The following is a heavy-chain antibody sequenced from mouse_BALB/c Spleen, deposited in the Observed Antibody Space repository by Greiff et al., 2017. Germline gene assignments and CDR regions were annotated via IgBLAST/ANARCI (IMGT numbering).Heavy chain of an antibody. CDR1: GYTFTSYW. Sequence: QVHVKQSGAELARPGASVKLSCKASGYTFTSYWMQWVKQRPGQGLEWIGAIYPGDGDTRYTQKFKGKATLTADKSSSTAYMQLSSLASEDSAVYYCARDLMDYWGQGTSVTVSS. J-gene: IGHJ4*01. V-gene: IGHV1-87*01. CDR3: ARDLMDY. CDR2: IYPGDGDT.